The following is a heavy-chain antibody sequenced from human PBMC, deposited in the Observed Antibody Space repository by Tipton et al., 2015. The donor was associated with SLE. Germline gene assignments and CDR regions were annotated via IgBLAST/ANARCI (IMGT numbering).Heavy chain of an antibody. D-gene: IGHD4-23*01. J-gene: IGHJ3*02. CDR2: IFYSGIT. V-gene: IGHV4-31*03. Sequence: TLSLTCTVSGGSIRSDDYYWSWIRQHPGRGLEWIGSIFYSGITYHNPSLKSRVVISVDTSENEVSLKLTSVTGADTALYYCARGSLVLPTVAGDVDAFDIWGQGTAVIVSS. CDR3: ARGSLVLPTVAGDVDAFDI. CDR1: GGSIRSDDYY.